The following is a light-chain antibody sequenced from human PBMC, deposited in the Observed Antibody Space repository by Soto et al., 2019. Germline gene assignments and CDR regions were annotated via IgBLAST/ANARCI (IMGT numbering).Light chain of an antibody. J-gene: IGKJ1*01. CDR3: HQRQSWPRT. CDR1: QYVGTR. CDR2: YTS. Sequence: EIVLTQSPANLSSSPGETATLSCRASQYVGTRLAWYQHKPGQAPRLLIYYTSNRATGIPARFSGSGSGTDFTLTINSLAPEDFAIYYCHQRQSWPRTFGQGTKV. V-gene: IGKV3-11*01.